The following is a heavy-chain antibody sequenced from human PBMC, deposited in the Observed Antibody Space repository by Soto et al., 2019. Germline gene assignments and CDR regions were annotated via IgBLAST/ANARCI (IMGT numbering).Heavy chain of an antibody. CDR3: ARERYQVISDGMDV. CDR2: INPQTGGT. V-gene: IGHV1-2*02. CDR1: GCSFTGYY. Sequence: GDSVEVSCQESGCSFTGYYLQWLREALGQGLEWMGWINPQTGGTSYAQKFQGRVTLSRDTSINTAYLELSRLRFDDAAVYFCARERYQVISDGMDVWGQGTTVTGSS. D-gene: IGHD2-2*01. J-gene: IGHJ6*02.